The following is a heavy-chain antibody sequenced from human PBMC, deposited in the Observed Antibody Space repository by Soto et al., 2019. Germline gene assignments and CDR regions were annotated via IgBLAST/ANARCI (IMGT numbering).Heavy chain of an antibody. V-gene: IGHV3-30-3*01. J-gene: IGHJ3*02. CDR3: ARDAGAFDI. Sequence: GGSLRLSCAASGFTFSSYAMHWVRQAPGKGLEWVAVISYDGSNKYYADSVKGRFTISRDNSKNTLYLQMNSLRAEDTAVYYCARDAGAFDIWGQGTMVTVSS. CDR1: GFTFSSYA. CDR2: ISYDGSNK.